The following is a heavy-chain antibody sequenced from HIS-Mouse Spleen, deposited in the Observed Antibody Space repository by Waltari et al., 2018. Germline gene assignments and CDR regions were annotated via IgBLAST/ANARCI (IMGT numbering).Heavy chain of an antibody. CDR3: AREIPYSSSWYDWYFDL. CDR2: IYYSGST. J-gene: IGHJ2*01. D-gene: IGHD6-13*01. V-gene: IGHV4-39*07. CDR1: GCPLSSRSYY. Sequence: QLQLQESGPGLVKPSETLSLTCPVSGCPLSSRSYYWGWVRQPPGKGLEWIGSIYYSGSTYSNPSLKSRVTISVDTSKNQFSLKLSSVTAADTAVYYCAREIPYSSSWYDWYFDLWGRGTLVTVSS.